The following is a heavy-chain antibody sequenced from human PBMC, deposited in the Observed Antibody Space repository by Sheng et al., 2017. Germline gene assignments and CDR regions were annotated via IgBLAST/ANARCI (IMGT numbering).Heavy chain of an antibody. CDR1: VAPSVVGVTT. Sequence: QVQLEESGPGLVKPFGDPCPSPALSLVAPSVVGVTTGAGSVSPRKGLEWIGTIYFTGTTFYNPSLKSRVNISIXTSKTQFSLKLSSVTAADTAVYYCVSLGEWLYYYMDVWGKGITVTVSS. D-gene: IGHD3-3*01. CDR3: VSLGEWLYYYMDV. V-gene: IGHV4-39*01. CDR2: IYFTGTT. J-gene: IGHJ6*03.